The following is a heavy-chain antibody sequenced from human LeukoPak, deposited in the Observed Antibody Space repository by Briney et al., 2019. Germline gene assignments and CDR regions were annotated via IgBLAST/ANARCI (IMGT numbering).Heavy chain of an antibody. CDR1: GGSISSYY. Sequence: SETLSLTCTVSGGSISSYYWSWIRQPPGKGLEWIGYIYYSGSTNYNPSLKSRVTISVDTSKNQFSLKLSSVTAADTAVYYCAGSYYYYGMDVWGQGTTVTVSS. J-gene: IGHJ6*02. CDR3: AGSYYYYGMDV. V-gene: IGHV4-59*01. CDR2: IYYSGST.